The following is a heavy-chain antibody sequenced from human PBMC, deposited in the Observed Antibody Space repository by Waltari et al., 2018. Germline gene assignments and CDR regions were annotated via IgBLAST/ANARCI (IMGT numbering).Heavy chain of an antibody. CDR3: ARVGYYYMDV. J-gene: IGHJ6*03. V-gene: IGHV4-61*02. CDR2: IYTSGST. CDR1: GGSISSGSYH. Sequence: QVQLQESGPGLVKPSQTLSLTCTVSGGSISSGSYHWSWIRQPAGKGLEWIGRIYTSGSTNYNPSLKSRVTISVDTSKNQFSLKLSSVTAADTAVYYCARVGYYYMDVWGKGTTVTVSS. D-gene: IGHD3-16*01.